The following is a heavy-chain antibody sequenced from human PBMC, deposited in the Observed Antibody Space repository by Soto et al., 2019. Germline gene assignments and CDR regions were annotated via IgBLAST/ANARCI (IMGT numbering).Heavy chain of an antibody. CDR1: EFTFSTYG. V-gene: IGHV3-64*02. CDR3: ARGRGDYENWNFDL. J-gene: IGHJ2*01. CDR2: TSGSGRRT. D-gene: IGHD4-17*01. Sequence: EVQLVESGDALVQPGGSLRVSCEGSEFTFSTYGMHWVRQAPGKGLEFVSSTSGSGRRTSYADSVKGRFIISRDNSKNTLYLQMGSLRIEDTGVYYCARGRGDYENWNFDLWGRGSLVTVSS.